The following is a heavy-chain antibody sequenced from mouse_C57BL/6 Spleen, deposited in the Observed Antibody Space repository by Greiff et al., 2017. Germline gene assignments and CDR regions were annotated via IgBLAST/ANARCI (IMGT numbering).Heavy chain of an antibody. D-gene: IGHD1-1*01. V-gene: IGHV1-53*01. Sequence: QVHVKQPGTELVKPGASVKLSCKASGYTFTSYWMHWVKQRPGQGLEWIGNINPSNGGTNYNEKFKSKATLTVDKSSSTAYMQLSSLTSEDSAVYYCARYYLGWYFDVWGTGTTVTVSS. CDR1: GYTFTSYW. CDR3: ARYYLGWYFDV. J-gene: IGHJ1*03. CDR2: INPSNGGT.